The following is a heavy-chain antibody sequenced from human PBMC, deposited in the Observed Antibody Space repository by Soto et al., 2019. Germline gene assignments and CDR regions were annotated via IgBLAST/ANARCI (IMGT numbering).Heavy chain of an antibody. CDR3: ARDLRGYYYDSSGSDY. CDR1: EFTFSSYW. CDR2: INSDGSST. V-gene: IGHV3-74*01. J-gene: IGHJ4*02. D-gene: IGHD3-22*01. Sequence: GGSLRLSCAASEFTFSSYWMHWVRQAPGKGLVWVSRINSDGSSTSYADSVKGRFTISRDNAKNTLYLQMNGLRAEDTAVYYCARDLRGYYYDSSGSDYWGQGTLVTVSS.